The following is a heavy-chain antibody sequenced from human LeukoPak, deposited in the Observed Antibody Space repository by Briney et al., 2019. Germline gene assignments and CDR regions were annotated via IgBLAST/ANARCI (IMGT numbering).Heavy chain of an antibody. CDR3: ARDEYSSGWYVGDAFDI. CDR2: IKQDGSEK. V-gene: IGHV3-7*01. CDR1: GFTFSSYW. J-gene: IGHJ3*02. D-gene: IGHD6-19*01. Sequence: PGGSLRLSCAASGFTFSSYWMSWVRQAPGKGLEWVANIKQDGSEKYYVDSVKGRFTISRDNAKNSLYLQMNSLRAEDTAVYYCARDEYSSGWYVGDAFDIWGQGTMVTVSS.